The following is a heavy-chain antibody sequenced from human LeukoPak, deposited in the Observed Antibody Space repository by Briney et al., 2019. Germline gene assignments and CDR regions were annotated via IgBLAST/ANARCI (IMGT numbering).Heavy chain of an antibody. Sequence: GRSLRLSCAASGFTFSSYGMHWVRQAPGKGLEWVAVISYDGSNKYYADSVKGRFTISRDNAKNSLYLQMNSLRAEDTAVYYCARDRDYGDYPNGATDVWGQGTTVTVSS. CDR1: GFTFSSYG. D-gene: IGHD4-17*01. V-gene: IGHV3-30*03. CDR2: ISYDGSNK. J-gene: IGHJ6*02. CDR3: ARDRDYGDYPNGATDV.